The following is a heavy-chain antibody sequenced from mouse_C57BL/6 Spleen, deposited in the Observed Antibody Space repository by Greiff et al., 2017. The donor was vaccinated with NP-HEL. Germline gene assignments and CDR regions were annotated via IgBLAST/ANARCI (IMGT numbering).Heavy chain of an antibody. CDR1: GYTFTSYW. J-gene: IGHJ1*03. D-gene: IGHD1-1*01. V-gene: IGHV1-61*01. Sequence: QVQLQQSGAELVRPGSSVKLSCKASGYTFTSYWMDWVKQRPGQGLEWIGNIYPSDSETHYNQKFKDKATLTVDKSSSTAYMQLSSLTSEDSAVYYRAREGGRSYGWYFDVWGTGTTVTVSS. CDR3: AREGGRSYGWYFDV. CDR2: IYPSDSET.